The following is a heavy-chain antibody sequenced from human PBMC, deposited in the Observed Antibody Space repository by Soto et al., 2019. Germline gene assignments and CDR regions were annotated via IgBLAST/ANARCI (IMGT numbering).Heavy chain of an antibody. V-gene: IGHV1-2*04. CDR2: INPNSGGT. D-gene: IGHD5-12*01. CDR1: GYTFTGYY. CDR3: ARGLVATTPFYYYGMDV. J-gene: IGHJ6*02. Sequence: ASVKVSCKASGYTFTGYYMHWVRQAPGQGLEWMGWINPNSGGTNYAQKFQGWVTMTRDTSISTAYMELSRLRSDDTAVYYCARGLVATTPFYYYGMDVWGQGTTVTVSS.